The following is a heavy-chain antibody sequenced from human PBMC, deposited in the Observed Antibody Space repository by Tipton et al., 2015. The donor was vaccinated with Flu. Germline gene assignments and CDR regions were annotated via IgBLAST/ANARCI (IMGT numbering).Heavy chain of an antibody. V-gene: IGHV4-38-2*01. Sequence: TLSLTCAVSDYSISSGFYWGWIRQSPGKGREWIGTIYHSGTTYYNPSLESRVTMSVDTSKNQFYLTLNSVTAADTAVYYCARRGGGSGTDYNGYFDYWGQGTLVTVSS. CDR3: ARRGGGSGTDYNGYFDY. J-gene: IGHJ4*02. CDR1: DYSISSGFY. D-gene: IGHD3-10*01. CDR2: IYHSGTT.